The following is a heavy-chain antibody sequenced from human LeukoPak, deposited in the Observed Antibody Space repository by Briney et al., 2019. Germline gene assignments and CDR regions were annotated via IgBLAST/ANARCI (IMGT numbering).Heavy chain of an antibody. Sequence: GGSLRLSCAASGFTFSSYSMNWVRRAPGKGLEWVSSISSSSSYIYYADSVKGRFTISRDNAKNSLYLQMNSLRAEDTAVYYCARFGYSYGSPDYYFDYWGQGTLVTVSS. CDR1: GFTFSSYS. V-gene: IGHV3-21*01. J-gene: IGHJ4*02. D-gene: IGHD5-18*01. CDR2: ISSSSSYI. CDR3: ARFGYSYGSPDYYFDY.